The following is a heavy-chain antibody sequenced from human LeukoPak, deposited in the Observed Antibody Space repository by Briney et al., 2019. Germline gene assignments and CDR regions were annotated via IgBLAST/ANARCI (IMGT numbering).Heavy chain of an antibody. Sequence: ASVKVSCKASGYTFTSYDINWVRQATGQGLEWMGWMNPNSGNTGYAQKFQGRVTMTRNTSISTAYMELSSLRSEDTAVYYCARGQSSGYYLGFDYWGQGTLVTVSS. CDR1: GYTFTSYD. V-gene: IGHV1-8*01. CDR2: MNPNSGNT. J-gene: IGHJ4*02. D-gene: IGHD3-22*01. CDR3: ARGQSSGYYLGFDY.